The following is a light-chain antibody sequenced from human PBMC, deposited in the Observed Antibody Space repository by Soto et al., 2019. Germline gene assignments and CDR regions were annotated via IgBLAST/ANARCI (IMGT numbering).Light chain of an antibody. CDR2: GNS. J-gene: IGLJ3*02. Sequence: QSVLPQPPSVSGAPGQRVTISCTGSSSNIGAGYDVHWYQQLPGTAPKLLIYGNSNRPSGVPDRFSGSKSGTSASLAITGLQAEDEAEYYCQSYDSSLSGSVFGGGTKVTVL. CDR3: QSYDSSLSGSV. CDR1: SSNIGAGYD. V-gene: IGLV1-40*01.